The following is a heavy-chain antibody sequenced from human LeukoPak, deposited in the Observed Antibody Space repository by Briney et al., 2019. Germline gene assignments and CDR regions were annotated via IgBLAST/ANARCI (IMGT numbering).Heavy chain of an antibody. CDR2: VYYGGSGST. V-gene: IGHV4-59*11. Sequence: SETLSLTCTVSGGPINTHFWSWVRQPPGKGLEWIGYVYYGGSGSTNYNPSLKSRVTISVDTSKNQFSLKLSSVTAADTAVYYCAREREGGYSYEIDYWGQGTLVTVSS. D-gene: IGHD5-18*01. J-gene: IGHJ4*02. CDR1: GGPINTHF. CDR3: AREREGGYSYEIDY.